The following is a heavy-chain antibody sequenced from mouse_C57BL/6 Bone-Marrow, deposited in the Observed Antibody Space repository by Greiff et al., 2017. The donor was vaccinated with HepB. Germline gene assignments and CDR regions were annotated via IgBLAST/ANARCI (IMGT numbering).Heavy chain of an antibody. CDR3: TLYYGSLDY. CDR1: GFNIKDDY. V-gene: IGHV14-4*01. D-gene: IGHD1-1*01. CDR2: IDPENGDT. Sequence: EVKLMESGAELVRPGASVKLSCTASGFNIKDDYMHWVKQRPEQGLEWIGWIDPENGDTEYASKFQGKATITAYTSSNKAYLQLSSLTSDDTAVYYCTLYYGSLDYWGQGTTITVSS. J-gene: IGHJ2*01.